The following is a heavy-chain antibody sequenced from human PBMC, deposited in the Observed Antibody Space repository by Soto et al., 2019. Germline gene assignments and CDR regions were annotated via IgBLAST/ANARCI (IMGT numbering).Heavy chain of an antibody. CDR3: ARGPYDFWGGYYSTPTQYYYYYMDV. D-gene: IGHD3-3*01. CDR2: INSDGSST. Sequence: PGGSLRLSCAASGFTFSSYWMHWVRQAPGKGLVWVSRINSDGSSTSYADSVKGRFTISRDNAKNTLYLQMNSLRAEDTAVYYCARGPYDFWGGYYSTPTQYYYYYMDVWGKGTTVTVSS. CDR1: GFTFSSYW. V-gene: IGHV3-74*01. J-gene: IGHJ6*03.